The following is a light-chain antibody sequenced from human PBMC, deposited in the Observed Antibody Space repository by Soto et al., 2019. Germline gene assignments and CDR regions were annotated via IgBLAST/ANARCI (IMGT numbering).Light chain of an antibody. CDR1: HSISSW. V-gene: IGKV1-5*01. CDR3: HQYNRLYP. CDR2: DAS. Sequence: DIPMTQSPSTLSASVGDRVTITCRTSHSISSWLAWYQQKPGKAPKLLIYDASSLESGVPSRFSGSGSGTEFTLTISSLQPDDLATYYYHQYNRLYPFGQGTKLEIK. J-gene: IGKJ2*01.